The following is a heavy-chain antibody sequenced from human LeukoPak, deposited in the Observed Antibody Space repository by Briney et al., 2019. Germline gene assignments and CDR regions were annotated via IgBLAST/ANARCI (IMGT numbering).Heavy chain of an antibody. CDR2: INLNRGGT. J-gene: IGHJ5*02. CDR3: ARALRRRFLESP. V-gene: IGHV1-2*02. CDR1: GYTFTGYY. D-gene: IGHD3-3*01. Sequence: ASVKVSCKASGYTFTGYYMHGVRQAPRQGLEWMGWINLNRGGTNYQQTFQGRVTMTRDTSISTAYMELSRLRSDDTAVYYCARALRRRFLESPWGQGTLVTVSS.